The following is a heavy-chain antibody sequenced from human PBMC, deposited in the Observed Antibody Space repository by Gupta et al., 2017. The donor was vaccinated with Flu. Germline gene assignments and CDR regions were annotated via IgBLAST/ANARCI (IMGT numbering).Heavy chain of an antibody. D-gene: IGHD3-22*01. CDR2: IYTSGST. V-gene: IGHV4-61*02. CDR3: ARGDSSGYYQHYYYYGMDV. J-gene: IGHJ6*02. Sequence: KGLEWIGRIYTSGSTNYNPSLKSRVTISVDTSKNQFSLKLSSVTAADTAVYYCARGDSSGYYQHYYYYGMDVWGQGTTVTVSS.